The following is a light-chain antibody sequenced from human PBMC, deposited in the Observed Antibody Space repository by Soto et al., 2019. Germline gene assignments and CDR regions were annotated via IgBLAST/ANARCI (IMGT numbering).Light chain of an antibody. CDR2: YDS. CDR3: QVWETSSGHQAI. J-gene: IGLJ2*01. Sequence: SYELTQPPSVSVAPGKTATITCGGNSIGSKSVHWYQQMPGQAPGLVISYDSDRPSGIPERFSGSNSGNTATLTISRVEPGDEADYYCQVWETSSGHQAIFGAGTKLTVL. CDR1: SIGSKS. V-gene: IGLV3-21*01.